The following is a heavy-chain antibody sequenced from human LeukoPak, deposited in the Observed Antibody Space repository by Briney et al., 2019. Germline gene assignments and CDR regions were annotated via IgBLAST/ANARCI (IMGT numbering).Heavy chain of an antibody. D-gene: IGHD1-26*01. V-gene: IGHV4-59*05. J-gene: IGHJ4*02. Sequence: SETLSLTCTVSGGSISSYYWSWIRQPPGKGLEWIGSIYYIGSTYYNPSLKSRVTISVDTSKNQFSLKLRSVTAADTAVYYCARHVNSNGSPSDYWGQGTLVTVSS. CDR1: GGSISSYY. CDR2: IYYIGST. CDR3: ARHVNSNGSPSDY.